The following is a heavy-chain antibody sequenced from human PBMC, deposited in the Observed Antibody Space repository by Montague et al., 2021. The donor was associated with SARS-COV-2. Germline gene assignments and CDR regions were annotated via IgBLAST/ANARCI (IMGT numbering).Heavy chain of an antibody. CDR2: INHSGST. Sequence: SETLSLTCAVYGGSFSGYYWSWIRQPPGKGREWIVEINHSGSTNYNPXXXSRVTISVDTSKNQFSLKLSSVTAADTAVYYCTREGYQVLWSDYYYYGMDVWGQGTTVTVSS. CDR1: GGSFSGYY. D-gene: IGHD2-2*01. V-gene: IGHV4-34*01. CDR3: TREGYQVLWSDYYYYGMDV. J-gene: IGHJ6*02.